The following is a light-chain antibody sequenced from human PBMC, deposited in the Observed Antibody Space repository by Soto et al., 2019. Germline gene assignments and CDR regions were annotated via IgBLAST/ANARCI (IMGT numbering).Light chain of an antibody. V-gene: IGKV3-20*01. CDR3: QQYGSSPRT. J-gene: IGKJ2*01. Sequence: EIVLTQSPGTLSLSPGERATLSCRASQSISSSYLAWYPQKPGQAPRHLIFGASSRATGIPDRFSGSGSGTDFTLTISRLEPEDFAVYYCQQYGSSPRTFGQGTKLEIK. CDR2: GAS. CDR1: QSISSSY.